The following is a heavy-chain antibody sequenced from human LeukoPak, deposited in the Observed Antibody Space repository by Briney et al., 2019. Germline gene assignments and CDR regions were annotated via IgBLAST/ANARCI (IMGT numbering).Heavy chain of an antibody. CDR3: ATLTVTESFDY. CDR1: GGSISSYY. V-gene: IGHV4-4*07. Sequence: SETLSLTCTVSGGSISSYYWSWIRQPAGKGLEYIGRIYTSGSTNYNPSLKSRVTMLVDTSKNQFSLRLNSVTAADTAVYYCATLTVTESFDYWGQGTLVTVSS. CDR2: IYTSGST. J-gene: IGHJ4*02. D-gene: IGHD4-17*01.